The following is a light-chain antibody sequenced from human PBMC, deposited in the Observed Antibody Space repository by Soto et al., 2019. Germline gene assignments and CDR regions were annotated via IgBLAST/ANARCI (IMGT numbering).Light chain of an antibody. V-gene: IGKV3-15*01. CDR3: QQYNNWPPWT. Sequence: EIVMTQSPATLSVSPGERATLSCRASQSVSSNLAWYQQKPGQAPRLLIYGASTRATGIPARLSGSGSGPEFTLTISSLQSDDFAVYDCQQYNNWPPWTFGQGPKVEIK. CDR2: GAS. CDR1: QSVSSN. J-gene: IGKJ1*01.